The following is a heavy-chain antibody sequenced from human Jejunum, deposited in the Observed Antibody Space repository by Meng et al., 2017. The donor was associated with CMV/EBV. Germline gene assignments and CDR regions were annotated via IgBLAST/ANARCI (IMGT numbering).Heavy chain of an antibody. Sequence: QVQLLAAWGGFVKPGGSLSISLAASGLTFSDQYMSWIRQAPGKGLELISYISSSGDYTNYADSVRGRFTVSRDNAKNSLYLQLNSLRAEDTALYYCTTVHYYAINYWGQGTLVTVSS. V-gene: IGHV3-11*06. J-gene: IGHJ4*02. CDR2: ISSSGDYT. D-gene: IGHD1-26*01. CDR1: GLTFSDQY. CDR3: TTVHYYAINY.